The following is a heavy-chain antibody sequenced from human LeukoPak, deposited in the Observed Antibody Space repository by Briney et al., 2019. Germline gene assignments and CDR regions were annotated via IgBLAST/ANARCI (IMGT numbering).Heavy chain of an antibody. D-gene: IGHD3-22*01. Sequence: GGSLRLSCAASGFTFSSYAMSWVRQAPGKGLEWVSAISGSGGSTYYADSVKGRFTISRDNSKNTLYLQMNSLRAEDTAVYYCAKDQGIVVVITTDLDYWGQGTLVTVSS. V-gene: IGHV3-23*01. J-gene: IGHJ4*02. CDR3: AKDQGIVVVITTDLDY. CDR1: GFTFSSYA. CDR2: ISGSGGST.